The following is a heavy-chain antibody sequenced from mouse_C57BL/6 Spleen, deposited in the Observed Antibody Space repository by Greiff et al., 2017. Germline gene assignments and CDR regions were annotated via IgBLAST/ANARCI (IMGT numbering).Heavy chain of an antibody. CDR2: IRNKANGYTT. CDR3: ARDSNYYAMDY. CDR1: GFTFTDYY. V-gene: IGHV7-3*01. J-gene: IGHJ4*01. Sequence: EVQLQESGGGLVQPGGSLSLSCAASGFTFTDYYMSWVRQPPGKALEWLGFIRNKANGYTTEYSASVKGRFTISRDNSQSILYLQMNALRAEDSATYYCARDSNYYAMDYWGQGTSVTVSS.